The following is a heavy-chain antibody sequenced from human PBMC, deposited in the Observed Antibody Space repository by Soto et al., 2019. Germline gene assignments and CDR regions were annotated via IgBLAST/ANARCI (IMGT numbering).Heavy chain of an antibody. CDR3: AKDSTRGADRGPAAVPPVPDAFDI. CDR1: GFTFNSYG. Sequence: GGSLRLSCAASGFTFNSYGMHWVRQAPGKGLEWVAVISYDGNNKFYADSVKGRFTISRDNAKNSLYLQMNSLRAEDTAVYYCAKDSTRGADRGPAAVPPVPDAFDIWGQGTMVTVSS. D-gene: IGHD2-2*01. V-gene: IGHV3-30*18. CDR2: ISYDGNNK. J-gene: IGHJ3*02.